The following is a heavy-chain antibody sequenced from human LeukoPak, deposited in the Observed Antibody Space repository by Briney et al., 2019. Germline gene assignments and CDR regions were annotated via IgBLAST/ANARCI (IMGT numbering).Heavy chain of an antibody. CDR2: IYNSGST. D-gene: IGHD3-10*01. V-gene: IGHV4-59*01. CDR3: ARGKDYYDSGSYYYENGFDY. Sequence: PSETLSLTCTVSGLSISSYYWSWIRQPPGKGLEWIGYIYNSGSTNYNPSLKSRVTISVDTSKNPFSLKLSSVTAADTAVYYCARGKDYYDSGSYYYENGFDYWGQGALVTVSS. CDR1: GLSISSYY. J-gene: IGHJ4*02.